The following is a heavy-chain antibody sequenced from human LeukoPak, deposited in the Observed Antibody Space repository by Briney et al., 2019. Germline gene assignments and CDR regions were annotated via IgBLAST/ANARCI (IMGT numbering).Heavy chain of an antibody. CDR3: ATGDYYDSTGQNAFDI. Sequence: GASVKVSCKASGYTFTGYYMHWVRQAPGQGLEWMGWINPNSGGTNYAQKFQGRVTMTRDTSISTAYMELSRLRSDDTAVYYCATGDYYDSTGQNAFDIWGQGTMVTVSS. D-gene: IGHD3-22*01. V-gene: IGHV1-2*02. J-gene: IGHJ3*02. CDR1: GYTFTGYY. CDR2: INPNSGGT.